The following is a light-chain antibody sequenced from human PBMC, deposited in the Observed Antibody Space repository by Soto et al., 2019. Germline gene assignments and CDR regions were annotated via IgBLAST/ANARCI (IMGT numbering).Light chain of an antibody. CDR3: QQYAKWPPQT. CDR2: GAS. Sequence: EIVLTQSPGTMSFSPLERAMLYCSRSQSVISTYLAWYQQKPGQAPRLLIYGASTRATGIPARFSGSGSGTEFTLTISNLQSEDFAVYYCQQYAKWPPQTFGQGTKVDIK. CDR1: QSVISTY. V-gene: IGKV3-15*01. J-gene: IGKJ1*01.